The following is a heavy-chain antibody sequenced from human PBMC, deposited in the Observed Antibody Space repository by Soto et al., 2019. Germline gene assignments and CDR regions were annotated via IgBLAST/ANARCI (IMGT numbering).Heavy chain of an antibody. D-gene: IGHD3-16*01. CDR2: ISGSGVRT. Sequence: VQLLQSGGGLVQPGGSLRLSCEASGFIFATTAMGWVRQAPGKGLEWVSTISGSGVRTYYADSVKGRFTISRGNSKNTLFLQMNSLRADDTAVYFCAAVVGSDYDYVWGSLSFDHWGQGALVTVST. CDR1: GFIFATTA. V-gene: IGHV3-23*01. J-gene: IGHJ4*02. CDR3: AAVVGSDYDYVWGSLSFDH.